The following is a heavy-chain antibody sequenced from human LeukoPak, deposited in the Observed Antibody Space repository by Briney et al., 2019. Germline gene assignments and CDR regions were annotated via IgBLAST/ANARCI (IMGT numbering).Heavy chain of an antibody. CDR1: GFTFSKYW. J-gene: IGHJ4*02. Sequence: GGSLRLSCAASGFTFSKYWMLWVRQAPGKGLDSVSRINTDGTVTTYADSVKGRFTVSRDNADNTMFLQMNSVSDEDTAVYYCATKQWLAPPPDSWGQGTPVTVSS. CDR3: ATKQWLAPPPDS. V-gene: IGHV3-74*01. D-gene: IGHD6-19*01. CDR2: INTDGTVT.